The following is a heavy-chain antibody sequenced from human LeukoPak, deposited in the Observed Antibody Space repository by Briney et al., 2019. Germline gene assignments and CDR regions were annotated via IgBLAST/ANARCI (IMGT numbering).Heavy chain of an antibody. V-gene: IGHV3-30-3*02. J-gene: IGHJ4*02. CDR1: GFTFSSYA. Sequence: GGSLRLSCAASGFTFSSYAMHWVRQAPGKGLEWVAVISYDGSNKYYADSVKGRFTISRDNSKNTLYLQMNSLETEDTAIYYCTKPRGYGSGTYYDYWGQGTLVTVSS. CDR3: TKPRGYGSGTYYDY. CDR2: ISYDGSNK. D-gene: IGHD3-10*01.